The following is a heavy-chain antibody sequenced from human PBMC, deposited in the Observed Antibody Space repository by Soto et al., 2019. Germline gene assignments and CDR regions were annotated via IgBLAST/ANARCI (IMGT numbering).Heavy chain of an antibody. J-gene: IGHJ5*02. V-gene: IGHV4-34*01. D-gene: IGHD6-13*01. CDR1: GGSFSGYY. CDR2: INHSGST. Sequence: QVQLQQWGAGLLKPSETLSLTCAVYGGSFSGYYWSWIRQPPGKGLEWIGEINHSGSTNYNPSLKSRVTLSGDTSKDQFSLQRRSVTAEDTAVYYCARCIAAAGNIMIIWFDPWVQGTLVTVSS. CDR3: ARCIAAAGNIMIIWFDP.